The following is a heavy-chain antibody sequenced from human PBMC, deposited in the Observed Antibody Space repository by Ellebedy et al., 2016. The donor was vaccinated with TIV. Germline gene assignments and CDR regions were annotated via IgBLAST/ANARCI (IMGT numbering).Heavy chain of an antibody. Sequence: GESLKISCAASGFTFSSYWMSWVRQAPGKGLEWVANINQDGSGEYYVDSVKGRFTVSRDNAKNSLYLQMNSLRAEDTAVYYCARDPVGVGPAFDIWGQGTMVTVSS. D-gene: IGHD4-23*01. V-gene: IGHV3-7*03. CDR3: ARDPVGVGPAFDI. J-gene: IGHJ3*02. CDR2: INQDGSGE. CDR1: GFTFSSYW.